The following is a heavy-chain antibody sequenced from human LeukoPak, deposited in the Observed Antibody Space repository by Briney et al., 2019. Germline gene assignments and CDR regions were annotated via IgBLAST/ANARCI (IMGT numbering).Heavy chain of an antibody. D-gene: IGHD3-22*01. CDR3: ARVIQTFYYDSSGYYSSASIDF. J-gene: IGHJ4*02. V-gene: IGHV3-21*01. CDR1: GFTFSSYS. CDR2: ISSSSSYT. Sequence: GGSLRLSCAASGFTFSSYSMNWVRQAPGKGLEWVSLISSSSSYTYYADSVKGRFTIARDKAKNSLYLQMNSLRAEDTAVYYWARVIQTFYYDSSGYYSSASIDFWGQGTLVTVSS.